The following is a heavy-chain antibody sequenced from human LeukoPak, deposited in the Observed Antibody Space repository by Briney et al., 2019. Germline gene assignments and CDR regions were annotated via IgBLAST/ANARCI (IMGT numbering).Heavy chain of an antibody. CDR3: AKTGGVATITSATRFDY. J-gene: IGHJ4*02. CDR1: GFTFSSYA. D-gene: IGHD5-12*01. Sequence: GGSLRLSCAASGFTFSSYAMSWVRQAPGKGLEWVSAISGSGGSTYYADSVKGRFTISRENAKNTLYLQMNSLRAEDTAVYYCAKTGGVATITSATRFDYWGQGTLVTVSS. CDR2: ISGSGGST. V-gene: IGHV3-23*01.